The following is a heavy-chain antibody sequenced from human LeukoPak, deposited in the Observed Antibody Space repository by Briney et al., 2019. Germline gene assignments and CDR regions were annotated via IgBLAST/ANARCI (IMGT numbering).Heavy chain of an antibody. J-gene: IGHJ5*02. Sequence: SESLTLSCTVSGVTINSYYWSWIRQPPGKGLEWIGYIYYSGYTNYNPSLKSRLTISVETSKNHSSLKLSYLPAADAAGDYYASSMTNGDSSGWYAWFDPWGQGTLVSVSS. CDR3: ASSMTNGDSSGWYAWFDP. D-gene: IGHD6-19*01. CDR2: IYYSGYT. V-gene: IGHV4-59*01. CDR1: GVTINSYY.